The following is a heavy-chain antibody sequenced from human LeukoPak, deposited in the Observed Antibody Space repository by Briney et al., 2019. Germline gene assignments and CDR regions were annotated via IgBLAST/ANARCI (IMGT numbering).Heavy chain of an antibody. CDR1: GYSFTSYA. Sequence: ASVKVSCKASGYSFTSYAITWVRQAPGQGLEWMGWISAHNGNTNYAQKLQGRVTMTTDTSTSTAYMELRSLRSDDTAVYYCARDCDRSGYYCYWGQGTLVTVSS. D-gene: IGHD3-22*01. CDR2: ISAHNGNT. J-gene: IGHJ4*02. CDR3: ARDCDRSGYYCY. V-gene: IGHV1-18*01.